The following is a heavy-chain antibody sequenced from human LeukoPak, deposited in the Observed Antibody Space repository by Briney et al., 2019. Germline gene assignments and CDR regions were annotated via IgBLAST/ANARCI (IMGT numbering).Heavy chain of an antibody. V-gene: IGHV4-34*01. CDR1: GGSFSGYY. CDR3: ARDNSVRDEAWWFNP. J-gene: IGHJ5*02. D-gene: IGHD5-24*01. CDR2: INHSGRT. Sequence: SETLSLTCAVYGGSFSGYYWSWVRQPPGKGLEWIGEINHSGRTNYNPSLKSRVTISVDTSNNHFSLKLSSVTAADTAVYYCARDNSVRDEAWWFNPWGQGTLVTVSS.